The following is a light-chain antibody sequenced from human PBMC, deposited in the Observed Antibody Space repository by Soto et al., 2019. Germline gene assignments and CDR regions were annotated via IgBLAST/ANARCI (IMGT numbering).Light chain of an antibody. Sequence: DIVMTQSPLSLPVTPGEPASISCRSSQSLLHSNGYNYLDWYLQKPGQSPQLXXYLGSNRASGVPDRFSGSGSGTDFTLKISRVEDEDVWVYYCMQALQTTWTFGQGTKVDIK. CDR2: LGS. CDR3: MQALQTTWT. J-gene: IGKJ1*01. V-gene: IGKV2-28*01. CDR1: QSLLHSNGYNY.